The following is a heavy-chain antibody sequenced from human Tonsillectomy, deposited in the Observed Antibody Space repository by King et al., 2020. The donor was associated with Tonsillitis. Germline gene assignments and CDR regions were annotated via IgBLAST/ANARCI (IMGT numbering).Heavy chain of an antibody. CDR1: GFTFSSYA. Sequence: HVQLVESGGGVVQPGRSLRLSCAASGFTFSSYAMHWVRQAPGKGLEWVAVISYDGSNKYYADSVKGRFTISRDNSKNTLSLQMNSLRAEDTAVYYCANSDYAFLSCDHWGQGTLVTVSS. CDR3: ANSDYAFLSCDH. D-gene: IGHD4-11*01. J-gene: IGHJ1*01. CDR2: ISYDGSNK. V-gene: IGHV3-30*04.